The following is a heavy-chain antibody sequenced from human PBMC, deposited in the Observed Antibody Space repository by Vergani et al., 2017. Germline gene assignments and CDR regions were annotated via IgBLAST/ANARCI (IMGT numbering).Heavy chain of an antibody. D-gene: IGHD3-10*01. V-gene: IGHV5-51*01. CDR2: IHPADSDT. Sequence: EVQLVQSGAEVKKPGESLKISCQISGYSFTNYWIGWVRQMPGKGLEWMGIIHPADSDTRYSPSFQGQVTISADKSLSTAYLQWSSLKASDTAMYYCARQYGSGSYYHIGSPLNSPFDYWGQATLVTVSS. J-gene: IGHJ4*02. CDR1: GYSFTNYW. CDR3: ARQYGSGSYYHIGSPLNSPFDY.